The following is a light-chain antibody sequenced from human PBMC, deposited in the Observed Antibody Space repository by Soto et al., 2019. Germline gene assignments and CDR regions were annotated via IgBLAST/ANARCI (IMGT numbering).Light chain of an antibody. CDR2: AAS. CDR3: QKYNSAPLT. Sequence: IQVTQSPSSLSASVYGRVTINYGASLPISNYLALYQQKPGKIPNLLIYAASTLQAGVPSRFSGSGSGTDFTLTISSLQPEDVAAYYCQKYNSAPLTVGGGTKVDI. CDR1: LPISNY. J-gene: IGKJ4*01. V-gene: IGKV1-27*01.